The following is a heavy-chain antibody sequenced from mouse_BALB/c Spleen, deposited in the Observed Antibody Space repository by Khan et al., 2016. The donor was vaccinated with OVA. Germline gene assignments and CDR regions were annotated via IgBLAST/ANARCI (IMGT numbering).Heavy chain of an antibody. CDR2: INPQNGVT. V-gene: IGHV1-26*01. Sequence: VQLQQSGPELVKPGASVKISCKTSGYTFTEYTLHWVKQSHGKSLEWIGVINPQNGVTSYNQKFKGKATLTVDKSSSTAYMEFRSLTSEDSAVYDWARDAGRYWGQGTSVTVSS. CDR1: GYTFTEYT. CDR3: ARDAGRY. D-gene: IGHD3-3*01. J-gene: IGHJ4*01.